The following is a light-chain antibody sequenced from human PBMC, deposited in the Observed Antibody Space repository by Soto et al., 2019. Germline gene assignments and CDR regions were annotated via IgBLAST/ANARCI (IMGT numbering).Light chain of an antibody. CDR2: DVS. CDR3: SSYSSISAYV. J-gene: IGLJ1*01. CDR1: SSDVGGYNY. Sequence: QSALTQPASVSGSPGQSITISCTGTSSDVGGYNYVSWYQQHPGKAPKLMIYDVSNRPSGVSNRFSGSKSGDTASLTISGLQAEDEADYYCSSYSSISAYVFGIGTSSPS. V-gene: IGLV2-14*01.